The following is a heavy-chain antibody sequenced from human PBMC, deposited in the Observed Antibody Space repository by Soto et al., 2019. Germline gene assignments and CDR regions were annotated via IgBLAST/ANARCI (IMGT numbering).Heavy chain of an antibody. CDR3: ARGGYGMDV. CDR1: GGFSSSYY. V-gene: IGHV4-59*01. Sequence: SETLSLSCTVSGGFSSSYYWSRIRQPPGKGLELIGYIYYSGSTKYNPSLKSRVTISIDTSKNQFSLKLSSVTAADTAVYYCARGGYGMDVWGQGTTVTVSS. CDR2: IYYSGST. J-gene: IGHJ6*02.